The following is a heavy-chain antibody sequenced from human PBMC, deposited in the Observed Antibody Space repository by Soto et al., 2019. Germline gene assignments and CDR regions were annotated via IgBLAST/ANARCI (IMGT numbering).Heavy chain of an antibody. J-gene: IGHJ5*02. Sequence: GGSLRLSCAASGFTFSSYSMNWVRQAPGKGLEWVSSISSSSSYIYYADSVKGRFTISRDNAKNSLYLQMNSLRAEDTAVYYCARGPYSSSWYNWFDPWGQGTLVTVSS. CDR3: ARGPYSSSWYNWFDP. V-gene: IGHV3-21*01. CDR1: GFTFSSYS. CDR2: ISSSSSYI. D-gene: IGHD6-13*01.